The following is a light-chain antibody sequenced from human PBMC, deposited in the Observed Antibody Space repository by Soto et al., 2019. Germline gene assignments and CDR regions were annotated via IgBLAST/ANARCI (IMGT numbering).Light chain of an antibody. CDR1: SSDVGGYNR. CDR2: EVT. Sequence: QSALTQPASVSGSPGQSITISCTGTSSDVGGYNRVSWYQQHPDKAPKLIIYEVTNRPSGISNRFSGSKSGDTASLTSSGLQAEDEADYYCYSYRSGSAHVFGTGTKLTVL. CDR3: YSYRSGSAHV. V-gene: IGLV2-14*01. J-gene: IGLJ1*01.